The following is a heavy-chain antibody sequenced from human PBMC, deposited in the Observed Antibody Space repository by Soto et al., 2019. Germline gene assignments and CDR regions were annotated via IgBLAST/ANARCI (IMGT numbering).Heavy chain of an antibody. CDR2: ISYDGSNK. CDR1: GFTFSSYA. V-gene: IGHV3-30-3*01. CDR3: ARESPWYYGMDV. Sequence: VGSLRLSCAASGFTFSSYAMHWVRQAPGKGLEWVAVISYDGSNKYYADSVKGRFTISRDNSKNTLYLQMNSLRAEDTAVYYCARESPWYYGMDVWGQGTTVTVSS. J-gene: IGHJ6*02.